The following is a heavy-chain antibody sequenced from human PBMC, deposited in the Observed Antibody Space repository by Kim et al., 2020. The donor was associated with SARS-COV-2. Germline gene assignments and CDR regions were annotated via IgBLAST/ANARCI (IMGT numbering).Heavy chain of an antibody. V-gene: IGHV3-48*02. J-gene: IGHJ4*02. CDR2: ISSTSRNI. Sequence: GGSLRLSCAASGFTFSIYSIDWVRRAPGKGLEWIIYISSTSRNIYYADSVKGRFTVSRDNAENSVYLQMDSLTDEDTAIYYCARAGPSGYTVDYWRQGTPVTVSS. CDR3: ARAGPSGYTVDY. D-gene: IGHD2-2*02. CDR1: GFTFSIYS.